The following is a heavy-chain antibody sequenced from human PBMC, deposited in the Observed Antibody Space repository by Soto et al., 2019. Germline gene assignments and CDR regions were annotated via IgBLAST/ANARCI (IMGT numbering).Heavy chain of an antibody. Sequence: QVQLVQSGAEVKKPGSSVKVSCKASGGTFSSYAISWVRQAPGQGLEWMGGIIPIFGTANYAQKFQGRVTMTADESTSTAYMELSSLRSEDTAVYYCAGVRSCSGGSCYRNWYFDLWGRGTLVTVSS. CDR2: IIPIFGTA. D-gene: IGHD2-15*01. V-gene: IGHV1-69*01. CDR3: AGVRSCSGGSCYRNWYFDL. CDR1: GGTFSSYA. J-gene: IGHJ2*01.